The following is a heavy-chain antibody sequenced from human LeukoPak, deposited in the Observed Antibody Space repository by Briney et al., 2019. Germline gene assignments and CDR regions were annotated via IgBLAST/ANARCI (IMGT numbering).Heavy chain of an antibody. V-gene: IGHV3-7*01. CDR1: GFTFNKYW. J-gene: IGHJ5*02. Sequence: PGGSLRLSCVGSGFTFNKYWMSWVRQAPGKGLEWVANIKQDGSDKYYVDSAKGRFTISRDNAKNSLYLQMNSLRAEDTAVYYCGGSGGSAYNWFDPWGQGTLVTVSS. CDR3: GGSGGSAYNWFDP. CDR2: IKQDGSDK. D-gene: IGHD2-15*01.